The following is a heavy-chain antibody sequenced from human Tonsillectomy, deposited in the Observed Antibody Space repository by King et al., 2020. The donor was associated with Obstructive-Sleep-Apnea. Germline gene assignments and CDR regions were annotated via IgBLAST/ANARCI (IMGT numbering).Heavy chain of an antibody. D-gene: IGHD6-13*01. CDR3: ARREPVSSSWDYFDY. CDR1: GFTFSNHG. Sequence: VQLVESGGGLVQPGGSLRVSCAPSGFTFSNHGMSWVRQAPGKGLEWVSTISGSGSIKHYADSVKGRFTISRDNSKNTLYLQMNSLRAEDTAVYYCARREPVSSSWDYFDYWGQGTLVTVSS. CDR2: ISGSGSIK. V-gene: IGHV3-23*04. J-gene: IGHJ4*02.